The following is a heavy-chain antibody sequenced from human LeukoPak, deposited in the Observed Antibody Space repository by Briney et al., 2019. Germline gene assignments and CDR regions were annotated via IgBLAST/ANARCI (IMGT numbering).Heavy chain of an antibody. J-gene: IGHJ4*02. CDR1: GYTFTSYG. CDR3: YSAGDIVVVVGPTVDY. CDR2: ISAYNGNT. Sequence: GASVKVSCKASGYTFTSYGISWVRQAPGQGLEWMGWISAYNGNTNYAQKHQGRVSMTTDTSTSTNSMYLRILSSNDTAVSYCYSAGDIVVVVGPTVDYWGQGTLVTVSS. D-gene: IGHD2-15*01. V-gene: IGHV1-18*01.